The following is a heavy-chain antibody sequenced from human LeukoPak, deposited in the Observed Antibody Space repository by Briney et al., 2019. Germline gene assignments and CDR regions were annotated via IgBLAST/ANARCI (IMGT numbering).Heavy chain of an antibody. J-gene: IGHJ6*01. D-gene: IGHD2-21*01. CDR1: GFTFSSYG. CDR2: TWYDGRNN. Sequence: GKPLRLSCAASGFTFSSYGMHWVRQAPGKGLEWVAVTWYDGRNNYCAASVKGRFTISRDDSKTTVYLLMNSLRAEDTAVYYCAREVAPLYFHYGMDVWGEGTTVTVSS. V-gene: IGHV3-33*01. CDR3: AREVAPLYFHYGMDV.